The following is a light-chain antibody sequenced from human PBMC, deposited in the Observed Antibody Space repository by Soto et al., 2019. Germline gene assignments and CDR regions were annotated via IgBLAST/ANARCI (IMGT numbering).Light chain of an antibody. V-gene: IGLV2-14*01. CDR2: DVS. CDR3: TSYTSSGTVV. Sequence: QSALTQPASVSGSPGQSITISCTGTSSDVGTYNYVSWYQQPPGKAPKLMIYDVSNRLSGVSNRFSGSKSGNTASLTISGLQAEDEADYYCTSYTSSGTVVFGGGTQLTVL. CDR1: SSDVGTYNY. J-gene: IGLJ2*01.